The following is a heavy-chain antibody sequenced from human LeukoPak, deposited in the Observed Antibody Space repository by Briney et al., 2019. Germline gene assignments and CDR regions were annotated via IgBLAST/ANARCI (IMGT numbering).Heavy chain of an antibody. Sequence: PGRSLRLSCAASGFTFSSYAMHWVRQAPGKGLEWVAVISYDGSSKYYADSVKGRFTISRDNSKNTLYLQMNSLRAEDTAVYYCARKSRDGYNYDSSGFFDYWGQGTLVTVSS. CDR1: GFTFSSYA. CDR3: ARKSRDGYNYDSSGFFDY. D-gene: IGHD5-24*01. CDR2: ISYDGSSK. J-gene: IGHJ4*02. V-gene: IGHV3-30-3*01.